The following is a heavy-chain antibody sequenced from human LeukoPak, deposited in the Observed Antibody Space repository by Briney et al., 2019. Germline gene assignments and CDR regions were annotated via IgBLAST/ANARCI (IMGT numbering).Heavy chain of an antibody. CDR2: IKQDGSEK. D-gene: IGHD6-13*01. CDR3: ARGRGIAEWFDP. V-gene: IGHV3-7*01. J-gene: IGHJ5*02. Sequence: GGSLRLSCAASGFTFSSYWMSWVRQAPGKGLEWVANIKQDGSEKYYVDSVKGRLTISRDNAKNSLYLQMNSLRAEDAAVYYCARGRGIAEWFDPWGQGTLVTVSS. CDR1: GFTFSSYW.